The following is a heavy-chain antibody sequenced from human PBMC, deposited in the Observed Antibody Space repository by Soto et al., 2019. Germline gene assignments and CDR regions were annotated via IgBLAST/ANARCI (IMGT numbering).Heavy chain of an antibody. V-gene: IGHV4-31*03. CDR3: ARYYYDSDGDDY. D-gene: IGHD3-22*01. CDR2: IYYSGST. Sequence: SETLSLTCTVSGGSISSGDYYWSWIRQHPGKGLEWIGYIYYSGSTYYNPSLKSRVTISVDTSKNQFSLKLSSVTAADTAVYYCARYYYDSDGDDYWGPGTLVIGSS. J-gene: IGHJ4*02. CDR1: GGSISSGDYY.